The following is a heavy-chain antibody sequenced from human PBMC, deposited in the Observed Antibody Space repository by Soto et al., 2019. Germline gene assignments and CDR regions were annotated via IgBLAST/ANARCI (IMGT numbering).Heavy chain of an antibody. J-gene: IGHJ6*02. Sequence: SETLSLTCAVYGGSFSGYYWSWIRQPPGKGLEWIGEINHSGSTNYNPSLKSRVAISVDTSKNQFSLKLRSVTAADTAVYYCARREYFDWLLPYGMDVWGQGTTVTVSS. CDR1: GGSFSGYY. D-gene: IGHD3-9*01. CDR3: ARREYFDWLLPYGMDV. CDR2: INHSGST. V-gene: IGHV4-34*01.